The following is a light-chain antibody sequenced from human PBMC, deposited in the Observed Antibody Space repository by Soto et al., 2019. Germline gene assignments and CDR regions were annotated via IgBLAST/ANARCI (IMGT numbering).Light chain of an antibody. CDR1: QSVKTF. V-gene: IGKV3-11*01. J-gene: IGKJ5*01. Sequence: EIVLTQSPATVSLSPGESATLSCRASQSVKTFLVWYQQKPAQAPRLLIYDASHRATGIPARFSGSGSGTDFTLTISSLQPEDAAVYYCQKRSNWPPITVGEGKRLEIK. CDR2: DAS. CDR3: QKRSNWPPIT.